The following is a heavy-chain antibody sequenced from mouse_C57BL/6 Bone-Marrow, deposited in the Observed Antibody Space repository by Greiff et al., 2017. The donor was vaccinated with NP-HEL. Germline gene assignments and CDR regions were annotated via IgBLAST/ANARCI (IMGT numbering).Heavy chain of an antibody. CDR2: ISDGGSYT. CDR1: GFTFSSYA. Sequence: EVKLVESGGGLVKPGGSLKLSCAASGFTFSSYAMSWVRQTPEKRLEWVATISDGGSYTYYPDNVKGRFTISRDNAKNNLYLQMSHLKSEDTAMYYCARLLRGAYCFDYWGQGTTLTVSS. V-gene: IGHV5-4*03. J-gene: IGHJ2*01. CDR3: ARLLRGAYCFDY. D-gene: IGHD1-1*01.